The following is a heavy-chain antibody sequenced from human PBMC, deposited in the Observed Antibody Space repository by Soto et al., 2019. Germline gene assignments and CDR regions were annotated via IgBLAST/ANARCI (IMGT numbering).Heavy chain of an antibody. CDR2: ISSSSSYT. CDR1: GFTFSDYY. V-gene: IGHV3-11*06. J-gene: IGHJ6*02. Sequence: QVQLVESGGGLVKPGGSLRLSCAASGFTFSDYYMSWIRQAPGKGLEWVSYISSSSSYTNYADSVKGRFTISRDNAKNSLYLQMNSLRAEDTAVYYCARSWFGELFELGLPSYGMDVWGQGTTVTVSS. D-gene: IGHD3-10*01. CDR3: ARSWFGELFELGLPSYGMDV.